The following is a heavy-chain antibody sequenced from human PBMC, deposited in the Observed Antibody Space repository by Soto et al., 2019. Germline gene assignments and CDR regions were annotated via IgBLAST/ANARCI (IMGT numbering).Heavy chain of an antibody. J-gene: IGHJ4*02. V-gene: IGHV4-4*02. Sequence: QVQLQESGPGLVKPSGTLSLTCAVSGGSISSSNWWSWVRQPPGKGLEWIGEIYHSGSTNYNPSLRSRVTISVDKAKNQFSLKLSSVTAADTAVYYCARAGRAAARAGSPYDFDYWGQGTLVTVAS. CDR1: GGSISSSNW. CDR3: ARAGRAAARAGSPYDFDY. D-gene: IGHD6-6*01. CDR2: IYHSGST.